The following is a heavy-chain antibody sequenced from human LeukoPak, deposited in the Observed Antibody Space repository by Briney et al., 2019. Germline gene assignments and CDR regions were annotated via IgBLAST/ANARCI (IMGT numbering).Heavy chain of an antibody. Sequence: GGSLRLSCVGSGFYFSHYPMSWVRQTPGKGLQWVSSISGGGGGTHYAGAVKGRFTISRDNAKDTLYLQMDFLRGDDTAVYYCAKEGGWGYRDYWGQGTLVTVSA. CDR3: AKEGGWGYRDY. D-gene: IGHD2-15*01. J-gene: IGHJ4*02. CDR1: GFYFSHYP. V-gene: IGHV3-23*01. CDR2: ISGGGGGT.